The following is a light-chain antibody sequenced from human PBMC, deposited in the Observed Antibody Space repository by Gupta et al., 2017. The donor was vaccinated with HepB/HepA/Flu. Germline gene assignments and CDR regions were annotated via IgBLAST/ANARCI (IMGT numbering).Light chain of an antibody. Sequence: DIQVTQSPSSVSASVGDRVTISCRASQSIDTWLAWYQQKPGKAPNLQINAASILQSGVPSRFSGSGSGTDFILTINSLQPEDSATYFCQQAYRFPPTFGQGTRLEIK. J-gene: IGKJ5*01. CDR2: AAS. CDR3: QQAYRFPPT. CDR1: QSIDTW. V-gene: IGKV1-12*01.